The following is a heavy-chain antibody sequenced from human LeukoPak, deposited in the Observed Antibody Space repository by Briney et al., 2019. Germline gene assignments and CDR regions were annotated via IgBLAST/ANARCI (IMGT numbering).Heavy chain of an antibody. CDR2: INSDGSST. Sequence: GGSLRLSCAASGFTFSSYWMHWVRQAPGKGLVWVSRINSDGSSTIYADSVKGRFTISRDNAKNTLYLQMNSLRAEDTAVYYCAREQANSYYDFWSGQNSLLDYWGQGTLVTVSS. J-gene: IGHJ4*02. CDR3: AREQANSYYDFWSGQNSLLDY. CDR1: GFTFSSYW. D-gene: IGHD3-3*01. V-gene: IGHV3-74*01.